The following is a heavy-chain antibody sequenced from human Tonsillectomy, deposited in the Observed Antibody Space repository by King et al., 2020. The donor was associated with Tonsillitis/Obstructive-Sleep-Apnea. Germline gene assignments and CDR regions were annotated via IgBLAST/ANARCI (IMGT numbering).Heavy chain of an antibody. D-gene: IGHD2-2*01. CDR2: IYTSGST. CDR1: ELTVSTNY. Sequence: VQLVESGGGLIQPGGSLRLSCVASELTVSTNYMTWVRQAPGKGLEWVSVIYTSGSTYYADSVKGRFTISRDNSNNTVYLQMNTLRAEDTAVYYCAREMCTSTRCRFDYWGQGALVTVSS. V-gene: IGHV3-53*01. CDR3: AREMCTSTRCRFDY. J-gene: IGHJ4*02.